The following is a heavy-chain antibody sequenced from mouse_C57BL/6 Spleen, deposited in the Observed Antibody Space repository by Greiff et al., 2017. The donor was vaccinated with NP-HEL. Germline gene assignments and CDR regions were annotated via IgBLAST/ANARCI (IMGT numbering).Heavy chain of an antibody. D-gene: IGHD2-12*01. Sequence: QVQLQQSGPGLVQPSQSLSITCTVSGFSLTSYGVHWVRQSPGKGLEWLGVIWRGGSTDYNAAFMSRLSITKDNSKSQVFFKMNSLQADDTAIYYCAKMGRSYDGYFDYWGQGTTLTVSS. CDR3: AKMGRSYDGYFDY. V-gene: IGHV2-5*01. J-gene: IGHJ2*01. CDR1: GFSLTSYG. CDR2: IWRGGST.